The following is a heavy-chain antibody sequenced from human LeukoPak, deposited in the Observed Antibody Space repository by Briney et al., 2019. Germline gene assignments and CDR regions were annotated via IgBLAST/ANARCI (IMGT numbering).Heavy chain of an antibody. CDR3: TTTGDTIYDAFDI. CDR1: GFPFSVSA. V-gene: IGHV3-73*01. D-gene: IGHD3-3*01. CDR2: IRSKANNYAT. Sequence: GSLILSCAASGFPFSVSAMHWVRQASGKGLEWVGRIRSKANNYATAYAASVKGRFTISRDDSKNTAYLQMNSLKTEDTAVYYCTTTGDTIYDAFDIWGQGTMVTVSS. J-gene: IGHJ3*02.